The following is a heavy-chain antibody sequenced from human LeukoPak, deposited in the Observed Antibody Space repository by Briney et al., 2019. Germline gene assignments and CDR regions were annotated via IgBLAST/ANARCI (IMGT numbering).Heavy chain of an antibody. CDR3: ARLGQVRGVILIDY. Sequence: KPSETLSLTCTVSGGSISSSSYYWGWIRQPPGKGLEWIGSIYYSGSTYYNPSLKSRVTISVDTSKNQFSLKLSSVTAADTAVYYCARLGQVRGVILIDYWGQGTLVTVSS. D-gene: IGHD3-10*01. J-gene: IGHJ4*02. CDR2: IYYSGST. CDR1: GGSISSSSYY. V-gene: IGHV4-39*01.